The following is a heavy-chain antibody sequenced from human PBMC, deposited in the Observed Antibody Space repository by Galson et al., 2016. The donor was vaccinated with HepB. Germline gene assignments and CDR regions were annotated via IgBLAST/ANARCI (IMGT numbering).Heavy chain of an antibody. J-gene: IGHJ2*01. CDR1: GFTFSNYY. Sequence: SLRLSCAASGFTFSNYYMSWIRQSPGKRLEWVSYISNSGRYTKDADSVKGRFTSSRDNAKKSLYLQMNSLRAEDTAVYYCASSNKLRYYYGSEHWYFDLWGRGTLVAVSS. D-gene: IGHD3-10*01. V-gene: IGHV3-11*03. CDR3: ASSNKLRYYYGSEHWYFDL. CDR2: ISNSGRYT.